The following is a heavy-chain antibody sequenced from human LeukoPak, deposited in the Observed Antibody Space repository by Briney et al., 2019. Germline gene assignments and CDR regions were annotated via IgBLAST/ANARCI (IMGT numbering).Heavy chain of an antibody. D-gene: IGHD2-21*01. V-gene: IGHV3-30*02. Sequence: GGSLRLSCAASGFTFSSYDMHWVRQAPGKGLEWVAFIRYDGSNKYYADSVKGRFTISRDNSKNTLYLQMNSLRAEDTAVYYCATRGDSPQWYFDLWGRGTLVTVSS. CDR1: GFTFSSYD. CDR2: IRYDGSNK. CDR3: ATRGDSPQWYFDL. J-gene: IGHJ2*01.